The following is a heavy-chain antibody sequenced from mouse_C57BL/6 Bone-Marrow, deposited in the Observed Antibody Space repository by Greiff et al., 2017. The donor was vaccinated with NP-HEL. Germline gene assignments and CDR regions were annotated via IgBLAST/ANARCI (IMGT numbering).Heavy chain of an antibody. Sequence: VQLQQPGAELVRPGSSVKLSCKASGYTFTSYWMHWVKQRPIQGLEWIGNIDPSDSETNYNQKFKDKATLTVDKASSTAYMQLSSLTSEDSAVYYCARRRYDYGFDYWGQGTTLTVSS. V-gene: IGHV1-52*01. CDR2: IDPSDSET. CDR3: ARRRYDYGFDY. D-gene: IGHD2-4*01. CDR1: GYTFTSYW. J-gene: IGHJ2*01.